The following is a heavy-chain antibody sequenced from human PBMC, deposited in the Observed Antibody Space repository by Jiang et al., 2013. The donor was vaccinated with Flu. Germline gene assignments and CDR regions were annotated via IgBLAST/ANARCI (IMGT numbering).Heavy chain of an antibody. CDR1: GYTFTSYA. J-gene: IGHJ4*02. V-gene: IGHV7-4-1*02. CDR3: ARAPSQRVVYAIGRLDC. D-gene: IGHD2-8*02. CDR2: INTNTGNP. Sequence: QSGSELKKPGASVKVSCKASGYTFTSYAMNWVRQAPGQGLEWMGWINTNTGNPTYAQGFTGRFVFSLDTSASTAYLQISSLKAEDTAVYYCARAPSQRVVYAIGRLDCWGQGTLVTVSS.